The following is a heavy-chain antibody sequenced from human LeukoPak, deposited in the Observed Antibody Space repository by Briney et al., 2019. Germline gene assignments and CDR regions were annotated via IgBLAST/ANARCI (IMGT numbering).Heavy chain of an antibody. J-gene: IGHJ4*02. CDR3: ARDQSATARAYDY. CDR1: GFILSDYN. D-gene: IGHD1-26*01. V-gene: IGHV3-21*01. CDR2: IAISGTYI. Sequence: PGGSLRLSGAASGFILSDYNMNWVRQAPGKGLEWGSFIAISGTYITYADSVKGRFTISRDNAKNSLYLQMNSPRAEDTAVYYCARDQSATARAYDYWGQGTLVTVSS.